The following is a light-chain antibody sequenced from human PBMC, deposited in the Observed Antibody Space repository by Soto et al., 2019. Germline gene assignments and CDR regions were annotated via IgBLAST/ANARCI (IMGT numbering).Light chain of an antibody. CDR1: QSVSRN. CDR3: QQYGDWPPDT. J-gene: IGKJ2*01. V-gene: IGKV3-15*01. CDR2: GAS. Sequence: EVVLTKSPATLSVSPGDRATLSCRASQSVSRNLAWYQQKPGQAPRLLIYGASTRATGVPARFSGSGSATAFTLSISSLQSEDVAVYYCQQYGDWPPDTFGQGTKREI.